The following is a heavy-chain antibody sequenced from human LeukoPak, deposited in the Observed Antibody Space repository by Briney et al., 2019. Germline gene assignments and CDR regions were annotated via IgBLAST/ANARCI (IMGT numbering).Heavy chain of an antibody. CDR2: IYYSGST. J-gene: IGHJ4*02. CDR1: GGSISSGGYY. D-gene: IGHD3-10*01. CDR3: ATLYLTFMVRGVVRDY. V-gene: IGHV4-31*03. Sequence: SETLSLTCTVSGGSISSGGYYWSWIRQHPGKGLEWIGYIYYSGSTYYNPSLKSRVTISVDTSKNQFSLKLSSVTAADTAVYYCATLYLTFMVRGVVRDYWGQGTLVTVSS.